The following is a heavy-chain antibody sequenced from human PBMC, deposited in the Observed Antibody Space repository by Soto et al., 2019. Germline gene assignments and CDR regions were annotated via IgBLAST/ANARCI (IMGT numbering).Heavy chain of an antibody. D-gene: IGHD2-15*01. CDR3: AKDQVQGATGIVLDGMDV. CDR1: GFTFSNYG. V-gene: IGHV3-30*18. CDR2: ISYDGRNS. Sequence: QVQLVESGGGVVQPGGSLRLACAASGFTFSNYGMHWVRQAPGKGLEWVAVISYDGRNSYYADSVQGRFTISRDNSNNTVYLHMNSLRAEDTAIYYCAKDQVQGATGIVLDGMDVWGQGTTVTISS. J-gene: IGHJ6*02.